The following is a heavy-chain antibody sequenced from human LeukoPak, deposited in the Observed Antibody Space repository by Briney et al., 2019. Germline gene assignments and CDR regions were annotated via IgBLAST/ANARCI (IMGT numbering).Heavy chain of an antibody. CDR1: SDFFSSVTDY. J-gene: IGHJ4*02. Sequence: TSETLSLTCTVSSDFFSSVTDYWAWIRQPPGKGLEWIASGDYSGGTYYNPSLESRVAISADMSKNQISLKLSSVTAADTALYYCARERGEEYSSGWYKTNFFDTWGQGTRVTVSS. CDR3: ARERGEEYSSGWYKTNFFDT. V-gene: IGHV4-39*07. CDR2: GDYSGGT. D-gene: IGHD6-19*01.